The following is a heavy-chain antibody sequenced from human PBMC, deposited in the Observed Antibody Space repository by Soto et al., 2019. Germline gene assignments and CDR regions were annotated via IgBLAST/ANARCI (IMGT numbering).Heavy chain of an antibody. V-gene: IGHV3-48*03. CDR3: VRYKGERVAYGMDV. D-gene: IGHD3-16*01. J-gene: IGHJ6*02. CDR2: INTGGVTI. Sequence: EEQLVESGGDLVQPGGSLRLSCTASGFTLSSCEMNWVRQAPGKGLEWVSYINTGGVTIYADSVKGRFTISRDNAQNSLLLQMNSLRAEDTAVYYCVRYKGERVAYGMDVWGQGTTVTVSS. CDR1: GFTLSSCE.